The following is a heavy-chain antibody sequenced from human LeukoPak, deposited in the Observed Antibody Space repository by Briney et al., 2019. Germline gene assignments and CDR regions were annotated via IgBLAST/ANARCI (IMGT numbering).Heavy chain of an antibody. J-gene: IGHJ4*02. V-gene: IGHV3-23*01. CDR2: ISGSGGST. CDR3: SKEDSCTNGVCCNAHTFDY. D-gene: IGHD2-8*01. Sequence: GVSLRLSCAASGFTFSSYAMSWVRQAQGKGLEWVSAISGSGGSTYYADSVKGRFTISRDNSKNTLYLQMNSLRAEDTAVYYCSKEDSCTNGVCCNAHTFDYWGQGTRVTVSS. CDR1: GFTFSSYA.